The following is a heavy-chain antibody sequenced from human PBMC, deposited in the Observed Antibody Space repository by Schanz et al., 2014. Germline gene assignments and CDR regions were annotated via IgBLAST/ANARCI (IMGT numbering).Heavy chain of an antibody. CDR1: GFTFSKYW. J-gene: IGHJ4*02. CDR2: IKQDGSEK. D-gene: IGHD3-10*01. V-gene: IGHV3-7*04. Sequence: EVQLVESGGGLVQPGGSLRLSCGGSGFTFSKYWMSWVRQAPGKGLEWVANIKQDGSEKYYVDAVKGRFTISRDNAKNSMYRHMKSLRGEDTAVYYCARDNYYGSGSCAYWGQGTLVTVSS. CDR3: ARDNYYGSGSCAY.